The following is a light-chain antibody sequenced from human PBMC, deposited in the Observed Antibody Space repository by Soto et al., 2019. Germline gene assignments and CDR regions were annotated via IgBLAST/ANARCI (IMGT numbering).Light chain of an antibody. CDR1: QSVYTY. CDR2: DAS. V-gene: IGKV3-11*01. Sequence: EIVLTQSPATLSLSPGERATLSCRASQSVYTYLAWYQQKPGQAPRLLIYDASNRATGIPARFSGSGAGTDVTPTINSLEPEDFAVYYCQNRNNWPQWPAFGGGTKVEIK. J-gene: IGKJ4*01. CDR3: QNRNNWPQWPA.